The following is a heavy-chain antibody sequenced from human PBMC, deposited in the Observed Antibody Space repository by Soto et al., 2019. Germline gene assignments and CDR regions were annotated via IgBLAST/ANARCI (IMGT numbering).Heavy chain of an antibody. D-gene: IGHD4-4*01. J-gene: IGHJ6*02. CDR1: GFTFSSYA. Sequence: PGESLKISCAASGFTFSSYAMSWVRQAPGKGLEWVSAISGSGGSTYYADSVKGRFTISRDNSKNTLYLQMNSLRAEDTAVYYCAKVAVTTGYGMDVWGQGTTVTVSS. CDR3: AKVAVTTGYGMDV. V-gene: IGHV3-23*01. CDR2: ISGSGGST.